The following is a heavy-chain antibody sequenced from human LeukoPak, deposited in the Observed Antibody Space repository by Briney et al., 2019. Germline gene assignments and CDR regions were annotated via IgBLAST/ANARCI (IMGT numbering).Heavy chain of an antibody. Sequence: GGSLRLSCAASGFTFSSYAMSWVRQAPGKGLEWVAVIWYDGSNKYYADSVKGRFTISRDNSKNTLYLQMNSLRAEDTAVYYCARDVYYDFWSGYLDYWGQGTLVTVSS. D-gene: IGHD3-3*01. CDR3: ARDVYYDFWSGYLDY. V-gene: IGHV3-33*08. CDR2: IWYDGSNK. J-gene: IGHJ4*02. CDR1: GFTFSSYA.